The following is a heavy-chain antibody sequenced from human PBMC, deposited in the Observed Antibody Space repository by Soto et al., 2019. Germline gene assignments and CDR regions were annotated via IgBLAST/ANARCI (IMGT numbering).Heavy chain of an antibody. J-gene: IGHJ6*02. CDR2: ISNDGSNK. V-gene: IGHV3-30*18. CDR3: AKDVVVGATTGLGDYYDYYGMDV. CDR1: GFTFSSYG. Sequence: QVQLVESGGGVVQPGRSLRLSCAASGFTFSSYGMHWVRQAPGKGLEWVAVISNDGSNKYYADSVKGRFTISRDNSKNTLYLQMNGLRAEGTAVYYCAKDVVVGATTGLGDYYDYYGMDVWGQGTTVTVSS. D-gene: IGHD1-26*01.